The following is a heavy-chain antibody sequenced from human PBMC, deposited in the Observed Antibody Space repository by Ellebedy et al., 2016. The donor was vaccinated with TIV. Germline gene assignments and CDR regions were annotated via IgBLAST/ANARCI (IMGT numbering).Heavy chain of an antibody. V-gene: IGHV1-46*01. CDR3: ARVANWAPTVTTFEH. Sequence: AASVKVSCKASGDTFSHNYIHWVRQAPGQGLEWMGMIDPSGGNGASAQKFQDRVAMTSDTSTHTVYMELKSLRFEDTALYYCARVANWAPTVTTFEHWGQGTLVTVSS. D-gene: IGHD4-17*01. CDR1: GDTFSHNY. J-gene: IGHJ4*02. CDR2: IDPSGGNG.